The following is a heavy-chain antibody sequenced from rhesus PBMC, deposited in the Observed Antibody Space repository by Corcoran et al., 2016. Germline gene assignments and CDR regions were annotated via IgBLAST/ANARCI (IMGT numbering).Heavy chain of an antibody. J-gene: IGHJ4*01. V-gene: IGHV3S5*01. CDR1: GFTFSTYG. Sequence: EVQLVESGGGLVHPGGSLRLPCSSSGFTFSTYGMSWVRQAPGKGLDWVTYISNGGSSTYCADSVKGRFTIYRDNSKNTLSLQMSSLRPEDTAVYYCAKAQAFDYWGQGVLVTVSS. CDR3: AKAQAFDY. CDR2: ISNGGSST.